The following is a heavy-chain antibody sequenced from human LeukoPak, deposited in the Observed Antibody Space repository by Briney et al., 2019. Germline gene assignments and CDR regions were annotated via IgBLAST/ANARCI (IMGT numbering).Heavy chain of an antibody. Sequence: ASVKVSCKASGYTFTSYGISWVRQAPGQGLEWMGWISAYTGHINSAQKLQGRVTMTTDTSTSTAYMELRGLISDDTAVYYCARAYCGGDCFHPWGQGTLITVSS. V-gene: IGHV1-18*01. CDR2: ISAYTGHI. D-gene: IGHD2-21*02. J-gene: IGHJ5*02. CDR3: ARAYCGGDCFHP. CDR1: GYTFTSYG.